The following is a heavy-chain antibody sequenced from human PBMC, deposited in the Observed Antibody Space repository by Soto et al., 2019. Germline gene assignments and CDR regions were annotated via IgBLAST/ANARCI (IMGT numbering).Heavy chain of an antibody. CDR3: ARDFVPLDIVLVPAAIGYGMDV. CDR1: GFTFSSYN. Sequence: PGGSLRLSCAASGFTFSSYNMNWVRQAPGKGLEWVAVIWYDGSNKYYADSVKGRFTISRDNSKNTLYLQMNSLRAEDTAVYYCARDFVPLDIVLVPAAIGYGMDVWGQGTTVTVS. J-gene: IGHJ6*02. V-gene: IGHV3-33*08. CDR2: IWYDGSNK. D-gene: IGHD2-2*03.